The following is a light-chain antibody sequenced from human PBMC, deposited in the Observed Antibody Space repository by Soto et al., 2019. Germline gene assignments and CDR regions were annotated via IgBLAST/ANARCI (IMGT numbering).Light chain of an antibody. CDR3: QKDNSAPFT. CDR2: AAS. J-gene: IGKJ3*01. Sequence: DIQMTQSPSSLSASVGDRVTITCRASQAIRHYLAWYQQKPGRAPNLLIYAASSLQSGVASRCSGSGSGTYFTLTISSLQSEDVANYYCQKDNSAPFTFGPGTKVEIK. CDR1: QAIRHY. V-gene: IGKV1-27*01.